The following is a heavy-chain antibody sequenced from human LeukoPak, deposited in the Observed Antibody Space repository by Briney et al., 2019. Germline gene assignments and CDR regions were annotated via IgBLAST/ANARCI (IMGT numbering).Heavy chain of an antibody. D-gene: IGHD5-12*01. CDR3: AKQWLRQVPPDY. V-gene: IGHV3-30*18. CDR1: GFTFSSYG. CDR2: ISYDGSNK. Sequence: WGSLRLSCAVSGFTFSSYGMHWVRQAPGKGLEWVAVISYDGSNKYYADSVKGRFTLSSETSKNTLYLQMNSLRAEDTAVYYCAKQWLRQVPPDYWGQGTLVTVSS. J-gene: IGHJ4*02.